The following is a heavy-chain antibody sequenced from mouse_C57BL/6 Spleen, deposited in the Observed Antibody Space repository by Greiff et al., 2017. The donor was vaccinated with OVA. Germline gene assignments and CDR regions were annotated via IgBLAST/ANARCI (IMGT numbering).Heavy chain of an antibody. CDR2: IDPSDSET. CDR3: AREDSSWFAY. CDR1: GYTFTSYG. V-gene: IGHV1-52*01. Sequence: QVQLQQPGAELVRPGSSVKLSCKASGYTFTSYGMHWVKQRPIQGLEWIGNIDPSDSETHYNQKVKDKATLTGDKSSSTAYMQISSLTSEDSSVYYCAREDSSWFAYWGQGTLVTVSA. J-gene: IGHJ3*01.